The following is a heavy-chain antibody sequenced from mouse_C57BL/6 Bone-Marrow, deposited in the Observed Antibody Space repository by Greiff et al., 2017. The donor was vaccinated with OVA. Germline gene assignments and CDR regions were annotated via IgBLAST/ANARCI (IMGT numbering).Heavy chain of an antibody. CDR1: GYTFTDYE. V-gene: IGHV1-15*01. D-gene: IGHD2-5*01. Sequence: QVQLQQSGAELVRPGASVTLSCKASGYTFTDYEMHWVKQTPVHGLEWIGAIDPETGGTAYNQKFKGKAILTADKSSSTAYMELRSLTSEDSAVYYCTRGYSNYYAMDYRGQGTSVTASS. CDR3: TRGYSNYYAMDY. CDR2: IDPETGGT. J-gene: IGHJ4*01.